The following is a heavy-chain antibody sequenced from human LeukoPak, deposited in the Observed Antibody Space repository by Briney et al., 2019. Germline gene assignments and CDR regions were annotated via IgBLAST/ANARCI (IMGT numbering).Heavy chain of an antibody. J-gene: IGHJ6*02. Sequence: GGSLRLSCAATGFTFSTYSMNWVRQAPGKGLEWVSSISSSSSYIYYADSVKGRFTISRDNAKNSLYLQMNSLRAEDTAVYSCARVLPGYCTSTSCYPLYGMDVWGQGTTVTVSS. V-gene: IGHV3-21*01. D-gene: IGHD2-2*03. CDR2: ISSSSSYI. CDR1: GFTFSTYS. CDR3: ARVLPGYCTSTSCYPLYGMDV.